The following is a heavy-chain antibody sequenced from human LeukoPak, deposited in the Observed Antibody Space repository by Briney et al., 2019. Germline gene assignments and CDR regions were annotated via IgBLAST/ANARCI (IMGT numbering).Heavy chain of an antibody. CDR3: ARVDSIVVVPAAMGAYYYYMDV. V-gene: IGHV1-46*01. Sequence: ASVKVSCKASGYTFTSYYMHWVRQAPGQGLEWMGIINPSGGSTSYAQKFQGRVTMTRDTSTSTVYMELSSLRSEDTAVYYCARVDSIVVVPAAMGAYYYYMDVWGKGTTVTVSS. J-gene: IGHJ6*03. D-gene: IGHD2-2*01. CDR2: INPSGGST. CDR1: GYTFTSYY.